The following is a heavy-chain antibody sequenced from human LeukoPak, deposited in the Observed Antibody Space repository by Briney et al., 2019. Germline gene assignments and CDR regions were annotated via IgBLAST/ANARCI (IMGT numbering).Heavy chain of an antibody. D-gene: IGHD6-13*01. J-gene: IGHJ3*02. CDR1: GYTFTSYY. V-gene: IGHV1-46*01. Sequence: GASVKVSCKASGYTFTSYYMHWVRQAPGQGLEWMGIINPSGGSTSYAQKFQGRVTMTRDMSTSTVYMELSSLRSEDTAVYYCARTLVHDAFDIWGQGTMVTVSS. CDR3: ARTLVHDAFDI. CDR2: INPSGGST.